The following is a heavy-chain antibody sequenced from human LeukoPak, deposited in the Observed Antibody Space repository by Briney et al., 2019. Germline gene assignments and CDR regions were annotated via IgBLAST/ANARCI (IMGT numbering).Heavy chain of an antibody. V-gene: IGHV4-59*08. CDR3: ASRSGSFSDALDI. D-gene: IGHD3-10*01. J-gene: IGHJ3*02. Sequence: SETLSLTCTVSGGSVSSYYWNWIRQPPGKGLEWIGYIYYSESTKYNPSLKSRVTMSVDTSKNQFSLKLSSVTAADTAVYYCASRSGSFSDALDIWGQGTLVTVSS. CDR2: IYYSEST. CDR1: GGSVSSYY.